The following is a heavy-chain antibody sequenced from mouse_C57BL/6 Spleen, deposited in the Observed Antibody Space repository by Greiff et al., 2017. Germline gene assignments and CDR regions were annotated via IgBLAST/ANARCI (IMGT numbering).Heavy chain of an antibody. D-gene: IGHD2-1*01. CDR2: INPSSGYT. J-gene: IGHJ4*01. CDR1: GYTFTSYW. CDR3: ARSGYGNSYAMDY. Sequence: VQRVESGAELAKPGASVKLSCKASGYTFTSYWMHWVKQRPGQGLEWIGYINPSSGYTKYNQKFKDKATLTADKSSSTAYMQLSSLTYEDSAVYYCARSGYGNSYAMDYWGQGTSVTVSS. V-gene: IGHV1-7*01.